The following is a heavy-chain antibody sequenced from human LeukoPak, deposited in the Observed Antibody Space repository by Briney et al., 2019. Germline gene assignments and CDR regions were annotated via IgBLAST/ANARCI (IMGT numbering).Heavy chain of an antibody. J-gene: IGHJ4*02. CDR2: IYTSGST. D-gene: IGHD3-22*01. V-gene: IGHV4-4*07. CDR1: GVSTSSYY. CDR3: ARDRYYYDSSGYYPLDY. Sequence: PSETLSLTCIVSGVSTSSYYWSWIRQPAGKGLEWIGRIYTSGSTNYNPSLKSRVTMSVDTSKNQFSLKLSSVTAADTAVYYCARDRYYYDSSGYYPLDYWGQGTLVTVSS.